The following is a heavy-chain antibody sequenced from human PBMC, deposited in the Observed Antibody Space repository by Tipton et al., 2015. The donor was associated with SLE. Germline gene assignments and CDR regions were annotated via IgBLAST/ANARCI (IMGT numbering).Heavy chain of an antibody. D-gene: IGHD1-1*01. J-gene: IGHJ4*02. Sequence: SLRLSCAASGFTFSRYEMNWVRQAPGKGLEWVSVIHFGGTTFYVDSVKGRFTISRDISKNTLYLQMNNLGTEDTAVYYCAILDTTPSSFWGQGTLVTVSS. CDR2: IHFGGTT. CDR3: AILDTTPSSF. CDR1: GFTFSRYE. V-gene: IGHV3-53*05.